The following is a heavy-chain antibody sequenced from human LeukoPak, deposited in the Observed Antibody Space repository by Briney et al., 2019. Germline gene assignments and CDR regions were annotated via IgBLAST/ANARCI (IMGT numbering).Heavy chain of an antibody. CDR3: ARDLYGGNPFAYWYFDL. CDR2: IYYSGST. J-gene: IGHJ2*01. CDR1: GGSINTGGYC. V-gene: IGHV4-61*08. Sequence: SETLSLTCTVSGGSINTGGYCWSWIRQPPGKRLEWIGYIYYSGSTNYNPSLKSRVTISVDTSKNQFSLKLSSVTAADTAVYYCARDLYGGNPFAYWYFDLWGRGTLVTVSS. D-gene: IGHD4-23*01.